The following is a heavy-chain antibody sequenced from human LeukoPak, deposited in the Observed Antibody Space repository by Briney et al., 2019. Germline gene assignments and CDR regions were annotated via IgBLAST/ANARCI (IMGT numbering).Heavy chain of an antibody. D-gene: IGHD5-18*01. Sequence: SVKVSCKSSGGTFSSYAISWLRQAPGQGLEWMGRIIPILGIANYAQKFQGRVTITADRPTSTAYMELSSLRSEDTAVYYCASLNYSYGYLAYWGQGTLVTVSS. CDR2: IIPILGIA. V-gene: IGHV1-69*04. CDR3: ASLNYSYGYLAY. J-gene: IGHJ4*02. CDR1: GGTFSSYA.